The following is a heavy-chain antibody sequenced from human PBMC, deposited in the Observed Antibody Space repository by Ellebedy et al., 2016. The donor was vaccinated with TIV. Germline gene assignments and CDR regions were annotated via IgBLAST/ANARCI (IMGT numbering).Heavy chain of an antibody. CDR2: INSDGSST. CDR1: GFTFSSYW. Sequence: GGSLRLSXAASGFTFSSYWMHWVRQAPGKGLVWVSRINSDGSSTSYADSVKGRFTISRDNAKNTLYLQMDSLRAEDTAVYYCARDSLRPFWSGSLDAFDIWGQGTMVTVSS. J-gene: IGHJ3*02. D-gene: IGHD3-3*01. V-gene: IGHV3-74*01. CDR3: ARDSLRPFWSGSLDAFDI.